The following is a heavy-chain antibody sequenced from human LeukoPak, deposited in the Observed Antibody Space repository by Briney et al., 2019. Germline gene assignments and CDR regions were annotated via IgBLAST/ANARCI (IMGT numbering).Heavy chain of an antibody. CDR2: IKEDGSEK. J-gene: IGHJ5*02. D-gene: IGHD3-3*02. CDR3: AKSGSSVFWS. CDR1: GFTFTNHW. V-gene: IGHV3-7*03. Sequence: GGSLRLSCAASGFTFTNHWMSWVRQAPGKGLEWVANIKEDGSEKYYVDSVKGRFTVSRDNVKNSLFLQMNSLRVDDTAVYYCAKSGSSVFWSWGQGTLVTIS.